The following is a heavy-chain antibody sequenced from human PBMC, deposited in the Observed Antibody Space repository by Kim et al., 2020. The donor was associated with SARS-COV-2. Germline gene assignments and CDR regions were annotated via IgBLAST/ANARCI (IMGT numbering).Heavy chain of an antibody. CDR3: AREGRVNGNNYWAFDY. V-gene: IGHV4-59*01. CDR1: GGSIRTYY. Sequence: SETLSLTCSVSGGSIRTYYWSWIRLSPGRGLEWIGFIYYSGSTNYNPSLESRVTMSVDTSKNQFSLKLTSVTAADTAIYYCAREGRVNGNNYWAFDYWGRGTLVTVSS. J-gene: IGHJ4*02. CDR2: IYYSGST. D-gene: IGHD2-15*01.